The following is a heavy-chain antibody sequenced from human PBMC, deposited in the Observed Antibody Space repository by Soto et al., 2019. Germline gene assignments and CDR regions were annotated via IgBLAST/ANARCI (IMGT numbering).Heavy chain of an antibody. V-gene: IGHV4-34*01. Sequence: SETLCLTCAVYGGSFSGYYWSWIRQPRGKGLEWIGEINHSGSTNYNPSLKSRATISVDTSKNQFSLKLSSVTAADTAVYYCAINVVDTPMPDFDYWGQGSLVT. CDR2: INHSGST. CDR3: AINVVDTPMPDFDY. D-gene: IGHD5-18*01. CDR1: GGSFSGYY. J-gene: IGHJ4*02.